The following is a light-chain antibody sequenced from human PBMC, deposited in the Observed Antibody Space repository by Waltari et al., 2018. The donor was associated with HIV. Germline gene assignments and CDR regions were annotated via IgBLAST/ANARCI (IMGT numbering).Light chain of an antibody. CDR3: AAWDDSLSGFYV. CDR1: NFNIGRNN. V-gene: IGLV1-47*01. J-gene: IGLJ1*01. Sequence: QSVLTQPPSASGTPGQRVPISCSGSNFNIGRNNVYWSQHVPGAAPKLLIYRNEQRPPGVPDRFSGSKSGTSASLAISGLRSEDEADYYCAAWDDSLSGFYVLGTGTKVTVL. CDR2: RNE.